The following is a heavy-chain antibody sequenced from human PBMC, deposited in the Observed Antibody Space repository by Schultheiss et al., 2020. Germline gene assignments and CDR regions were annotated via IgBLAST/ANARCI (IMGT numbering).Heavy chain of an antibody. Sequence: WGSLRLSCAASGFTFSSYWMHWVRQAPGKGLVWVSRINSDGSSTSYADSVKGRFTISRDNAKNTLYLQMNSLRAEDTAVYYCARDGITMVQGPQGDAFDIWGQGTMVTVSS. CDR3: ARDGITMVQGPQGDAFDI. CDR1: GFTFSSYW. J-gene: IGHJ3*02. V-gene: IGHV3-74*01. D-gene: IGHD3-10*01. CDR2: INSDGSST.